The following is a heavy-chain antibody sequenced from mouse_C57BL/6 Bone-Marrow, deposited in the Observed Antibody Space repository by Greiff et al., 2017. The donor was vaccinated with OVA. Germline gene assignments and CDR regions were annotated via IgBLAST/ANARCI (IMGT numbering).Heavy chain of an antibody. J-gene: IGHJ3*01. CDR1: GYTFPSYW. V-gene: IGHV1-64*01. Sequence: QVQLQQPGAELVKPGASVKLSCKASGYTFPSYWMHWVKQRPGQGLEWIGMIHPNSGSTTYNEKFKSKATLTVDKSSSTAYMQLRSLTSADSAVYYCARLYSYDYDGAWFAYWGQGTLVTVSA. CDR2: IHPNSGST. CDR3: ARLYSYDYDGAWFAY. D-gene: IGHD2-4*01.